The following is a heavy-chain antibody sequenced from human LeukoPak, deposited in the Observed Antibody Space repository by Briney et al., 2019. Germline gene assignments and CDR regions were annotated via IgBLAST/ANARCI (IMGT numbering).Heavy chain of an antibody. CDR3: ARGPDSSGPPVDGMDV. CDR2: INYIGTT. CDR1: GASMGTNY. D-gene: IGHD6-19*01. Sequence: SETLSLTCDVSGASMGTNYWNWIRQSPGKGLEWIAYINYIGTTNYNPSLRSRLTISLDTSRNQFSLNLTSVTAADTAVYYCARGPDSSGPPVDGMDVWGQGTSVTVSS. J-gene: IGHJ6*02. V-gene: IGHV4-59*01.